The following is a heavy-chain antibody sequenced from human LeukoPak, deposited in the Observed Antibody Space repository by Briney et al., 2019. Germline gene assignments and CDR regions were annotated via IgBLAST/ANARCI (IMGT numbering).Heavy chain of an antibody. D-gene: IGHD3-22*01. V-gene: IGHV3-21*01. J-gene: IGHJ4*02. CDR1: GFTFSSYS. CDR2: ISSSSSYI. CDR3: ARKSGSSGYPFDY. Sequence: PGGSLRLSCAASGFTFSSYSMNWVRQAPGKGLEWVSSISSSSSYIYYADSVKGRFTISRDNAKNSLYLQMNSLRAEDTAVYYCARKSGSSGYPFDYWGQGTLVTVSS.